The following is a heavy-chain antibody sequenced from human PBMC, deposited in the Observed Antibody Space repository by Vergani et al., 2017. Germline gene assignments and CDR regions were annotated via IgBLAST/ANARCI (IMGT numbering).Heavy chain of an antibody. Sequence: VQLVESGGGIVKPGGSLRLSCATSGFTLSNYDMQWIRQGPGKGLEFVAFIQFDGSNQYYADSVKGRFTLSRYFSKNTLYLQMNSLRTDDTATYYCAKHFRGWGIDYWGQGTQVIVSS. D-gene: IGHD3-16*01. V-gene: IGHV3-30*02. CDR1: GFTLSNYD. CDR3: AKHFRGWGIDY. CDR2: IQFDGSNQ. J-gene: IGHJ4*02.